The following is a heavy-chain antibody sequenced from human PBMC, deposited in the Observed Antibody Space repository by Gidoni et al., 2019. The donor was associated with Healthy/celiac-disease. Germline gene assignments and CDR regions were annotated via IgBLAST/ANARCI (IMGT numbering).Heavy chain of an antibody. V-gene: IGHV3-21*01. CDR1: GVTCSSYS. J-gene: IGHJ4*02. D-gene: IGHD4-4*01. CDR2: ISSSSSYI. CDR3: ARKLTTVPPDNGY. Sequence: EVQMVESGGGLGKPGGSLRRSCAAYGVTCSSYSMNWVRQAPGKGLEWVSSISSSSSYIYYADSVTGRFTISRDNAKNSLYLQMNSLRAEDTAVYYCARKLTTVPPDNGYWGQGTLVTVSS.